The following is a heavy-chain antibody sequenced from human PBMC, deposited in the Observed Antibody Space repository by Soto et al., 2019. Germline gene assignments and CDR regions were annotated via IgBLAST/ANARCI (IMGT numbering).Heavy chain of an antibody. V-gene: IGHV1-18*01. CDR2: ISAYNGNT. CDR1: GYTFTSYG. J-gene: IGHJ6*03. D-gene: IGHD2-2*01. CDR3: ARGLGYCSSTSCYAADYYYYYMDV. Sequence: QVQLVQSGAEVKKPGASVKVSCKASGYTFTSYGISWVRQAPGQGLEWMGWISAYNGNTNYAQKRQGRVTMTTDTSTSTAYMELRSLRSDDTAVYYCARGLGYCSSTSCYAADYYYYYMDVWGKGTTVTVSS.